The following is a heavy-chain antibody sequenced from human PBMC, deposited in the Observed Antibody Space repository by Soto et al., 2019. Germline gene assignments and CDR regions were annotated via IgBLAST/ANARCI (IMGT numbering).Heavy chain of an antibody. CDR1: GFTFSSYG. D-gene: IGHD3-10*01. CDR2: ISSDGSNK. V-gene: IGHV3-30*18. Sequence: QVQLVESGGGVVQPGRSLRLSCAASGFTFSSYGMHWVRQAPGKGLEWVAVISSDGSNKYYADSVKGRFTISRDNSKNTLYLQMNRLRAEDTAVYYCGKWAIWFGELSTPNFDYWGQGTLVTVSS. CDR3: GKWAIWFGELSTPNFDY. J-gene: IGHJ4*02.